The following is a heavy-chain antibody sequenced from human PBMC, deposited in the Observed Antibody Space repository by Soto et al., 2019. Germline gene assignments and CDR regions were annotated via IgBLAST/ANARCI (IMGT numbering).Heavy chain of an antibody. CDR1: GFTFSSYA. D-gene: IGHD3-3*01. CDR2: ISGSGGST. CDR3: AKDVCAFWRGCRDYFDY. Sequence: GGSLRLSCAASGFTFSSYAMSWVRQAPGKGLEWVSAISGSGGSTYYADSVKGRFTISRDNSKNTLYLQMNSLRAEDTVVYYCAKDVCAFWRGCRDYFDYWGQGTLVTVSS. V-gene: IGHV3-23*01. J-gene: IGHJ4*02.